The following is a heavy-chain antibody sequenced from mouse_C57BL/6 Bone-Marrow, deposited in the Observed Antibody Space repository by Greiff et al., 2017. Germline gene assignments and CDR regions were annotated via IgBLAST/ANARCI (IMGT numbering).Heavy chain of an antibody. D-gene: IGHD2-4*01. J-gene: IGHJ1*03. CDR2: IWSGGST. CDR3: ARGIYYDYAVDWYFDV. CDR1: GFSLTSYG. V-gene: IGHV2-2*01. Sequence: QVQLKQSGPGLVQPSQSLSITCTVSGFSLTSYGVHWVRQSPGTGLEWLGVIWSGGSTDYNAAFISRLSISKDNSKSQVFFKMNSLQADDTAIYYGARGIYYDYAVDWYFDVWGTGTTVTVSS.